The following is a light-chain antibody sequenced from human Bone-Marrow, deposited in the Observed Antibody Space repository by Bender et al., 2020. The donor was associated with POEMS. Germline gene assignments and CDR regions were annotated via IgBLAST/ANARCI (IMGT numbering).Light chain of an antibody. J-gene: IGLJ1*01. CDR3: CSDAGSSTSYYV. CDR2: EVS. Sequence: QSALTQPASVSGSPGQSITISCTGTSSDVGSYNLISWYQQHPGKAPKLMIYEVSKRPSGVSNRVSGSKSGNTASLTISGLQAEDEADYYCCSDAGSSTSYYVFGTGTKVTVL. CDR1: SSDVGSYNL. V-gene: IGLV2-23*02.